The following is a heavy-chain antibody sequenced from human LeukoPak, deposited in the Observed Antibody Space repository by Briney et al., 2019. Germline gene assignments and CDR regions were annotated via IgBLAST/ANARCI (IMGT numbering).Heavy chain of an antibody. V-gene: IGHV5-51*01. CDR3: ARLPYYYGSGSYRGFNY. D-gene: IGHD3-10*01. J-gene: IGHJ4*02. CDR1: GYGFTSYW. Sequence: TAGESLKISCKGSGYGFTSYWIGWVRQMPGKGLGWMGIIYPGDSDTRYSPSFQGQVTISADKSITTAYLQWSSLKASDTAMYYCARLPYYYGSGSYRGFNYWGQGTLVTVSS. CDR2: IYPGDSDT.